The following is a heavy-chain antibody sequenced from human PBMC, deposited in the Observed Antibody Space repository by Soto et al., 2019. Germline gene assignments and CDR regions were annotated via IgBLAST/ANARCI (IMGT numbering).Heavy chain of an antibody. CDR3: ARPGYSNYGPGVDV. D-gene: IGHD4-4*01. CDR2: IDSVGSTT. J-gene: IGHJ6*02. Sequence: EVQLVESGGGLVQPGGSLRLSCAASGFTFSVYWMHWVRQAPGKGLVWVSRIDSVGSTTSYADSVKGRFTISRDNAKSTLYLQMNGQSSEDTAVYYSARPGYSNYGPGVDVWGQGTTVTVSS. CDR1: GFTFSVYW. V-gene: IGHV3-74*01.